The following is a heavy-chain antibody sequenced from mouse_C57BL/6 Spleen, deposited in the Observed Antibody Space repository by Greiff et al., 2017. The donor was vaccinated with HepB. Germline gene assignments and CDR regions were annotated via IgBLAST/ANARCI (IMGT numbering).Heavy chain of an antibody. CDR3: ASQGHYYGSNYAMDY. D-gene: IGHD1-1*01. V-gene: IGHV3-6*01. CDR2: ISYDGSN. Sequence: EVQLQQSGPGLVKPSQSLSLTCSVTGYSITSGYYWNWIRQFPGNKLEWMGYISYDGSNNYNPSLKNRISITRDTSKNQFFLKLNSVTTEDTATYYCASQGHYYGSNYAMDYWGQGTSVTVSS. J-gene: IGHJ4*01. CDR1: GYSITSGYY.